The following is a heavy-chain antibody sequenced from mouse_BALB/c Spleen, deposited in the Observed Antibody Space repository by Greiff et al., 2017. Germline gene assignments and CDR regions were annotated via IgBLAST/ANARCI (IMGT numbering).Heavy chain of an antibody. Sequence: EVQLQQSGPELVKPGASVKISCKASGYSFTGYYMHWVKQSHVKSLEWIGRINPYNGATSYNQNFKDKASLTVDKSSSTAYMELHSLTSEDSAVYYCARWGERNAMDYWGQGTSVTVSS. CDR2: INPYNGAT. CDR3: ARWGERNAMDY. J-gene: IGHJ4*01. CDR1: GYSFTGYY. V-gene: IGHV1-26*01.